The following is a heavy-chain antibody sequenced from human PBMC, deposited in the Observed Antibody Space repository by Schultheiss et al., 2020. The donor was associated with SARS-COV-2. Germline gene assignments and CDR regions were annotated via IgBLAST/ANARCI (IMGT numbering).Heavy chain of an antibody. J-gene: IGHJ6*02. V-gene: IGHV3-21*01. Sequence: GGSLRLSCAASGFTFSSYGMHWVRQAPGKGLEWVSSISSSSSYIYYADSVKGRFTISRDNAKNSLFLQMDSLGAEDTAVYYCARESYVGMDVWGQGTTVTVSS. CDR3: ARESYVGMDV. CDR1: GFTFSSYG. CDR2: ISSSSSYI. D-gene: IGHD3-10*02.